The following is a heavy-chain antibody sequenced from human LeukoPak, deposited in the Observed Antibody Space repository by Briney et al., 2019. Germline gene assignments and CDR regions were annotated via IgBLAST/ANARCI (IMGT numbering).Heavy chain of an antibody. CDR1: RDTFTRCA. J-gene: IGHJ3*02. D-gene: IGHD3-10*01. Sequence: AASVKVSCKASRDTFTRCAFSWVRQAPGQGLEWMGGIIPIDGTANFARKFQGRVTITADQSTSTAYMELSSLRSEDTAIYYCARDPGAPVRAFDIWGQGTLVTVSS. V-gene: IGHV1-69*01. CDR2: IIPIDGTA. CDR3: ARDPGAPVRAFDI.